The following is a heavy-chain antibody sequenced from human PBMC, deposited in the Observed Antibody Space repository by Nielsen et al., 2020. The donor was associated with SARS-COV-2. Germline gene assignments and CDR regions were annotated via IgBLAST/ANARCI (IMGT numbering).Heavy chain of an antibody. D-gene: IGHD6-13*01. J-gene: IGHJ4*02. V-gene: IGHV1-3*01. CDR1: GYTFTTYA. Sequence: ASVKVSCKASGYTFTTYAMHWVRQAPGQRPEWMGWINAGNRNTKYSQKFQGRVTITRDTSASTAYMELSGLRSEDTAVYYCATGQQLVPFDYWGQGTLVTVSS. CDR2: INAGNRNT. CDR3: ATGQQLVPFDY.